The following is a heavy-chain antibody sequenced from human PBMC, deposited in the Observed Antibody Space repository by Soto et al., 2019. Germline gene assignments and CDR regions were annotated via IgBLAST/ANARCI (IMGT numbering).Heavy chain of an antibody. CDR3: GRESGETWDYEAS. CDR1: GGSMSSYR. V-gene: IGHV4-4*07. J-gene: IGHJ5*01. D-gene: IGHD1-7*01. CDR2: LNTYGNT. Sequence: PSETLSLTCTVSGGSMSSYRWSCIRQPAGKGLEWIGRLNTYGNTHYNPSLKSRVTVSVDTSRNQFFLTLRSVTAADSAVYHCGRESGETWDYEASWGHGTPVTVSS.